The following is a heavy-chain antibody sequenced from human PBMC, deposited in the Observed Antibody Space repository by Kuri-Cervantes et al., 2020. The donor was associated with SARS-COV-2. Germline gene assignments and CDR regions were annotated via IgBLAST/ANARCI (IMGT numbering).Heavy chain of an antibody. V-gene: IGHV1-46*01. CDR2: INPSGGST. CDR1: GYTLTELS. D-gene: IGHD3-9*01. CDR3: ARALDHDILTALSL. J-gene: IGHJ4*02. Sequence: ASVKVSCKVSGYTLTELSMHWVRQAPGQGLEWMGIINPSGGSTSYAEKFQGRVTVTRDTSTSTMYLELSRLKSEDTAVYFCARALDHDILTALSLWGQGTLVTVSS.